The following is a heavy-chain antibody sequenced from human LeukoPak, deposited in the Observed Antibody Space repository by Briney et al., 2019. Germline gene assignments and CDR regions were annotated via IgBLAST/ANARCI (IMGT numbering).Heavy chain of an antibody. D-gene: IGHD5-12*01. J-gene: IGHJ4*02. CDR3: ARAVPGYGYFDD. CDR2: ISWNSGSL. Sequence: GGSLRLSCAASGFTFDDHPMHWVRQAPGKGLEWVSSISWNSGSLGYADSVKGRFTISRDNAKNSLYLQMNSLRTEDMALYYCARAVPGYGYFDDWGQGTLVTVSS. CDR1: GFTFDDHP. V-gene: IGHV3-9*03.